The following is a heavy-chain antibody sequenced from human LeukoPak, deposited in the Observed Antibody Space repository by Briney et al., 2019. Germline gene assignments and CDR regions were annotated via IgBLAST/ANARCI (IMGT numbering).Heavy chain of an antibody. CDR2: IYYSGST. Sequence: SETLSLTCTVSGGSISSSYWSWIRQPPGKGLEWIGYIYYSGSTYYNPSLKSRVTISVDTSKNQFSLKLSSVTAADTAVYYCARAILATIPYYFDYWGQGTLVTVSS. V-gene: IGHV4-59*08. CDR3: ARAILATIPYYFDY. CDR1: GGSISSSY. D-gene: IGHD5-24*01. J-gene: IGHJ4*02.